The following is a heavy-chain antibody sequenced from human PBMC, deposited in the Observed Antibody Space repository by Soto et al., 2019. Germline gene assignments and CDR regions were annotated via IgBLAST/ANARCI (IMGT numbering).Heavy chain of an antibody. Sequence: VGSLRLSCAASGFTFSSYDMHWVRQPTGKGLEWVSSIGTTGESFYPGSVKGRFTISRENAKNSLYLQMNSLRAGDTAVYYCARLSRDGYNYFDYWGQGTLVTVSS. CDR1: GFTFSSYD. D-gene: IGHD5-12*01. CDR3: ARLSRDGYNYFDY. V-gene: IGHV3-13*01. CDR2: IGTTGES. J-gene: IGHJ4*02.